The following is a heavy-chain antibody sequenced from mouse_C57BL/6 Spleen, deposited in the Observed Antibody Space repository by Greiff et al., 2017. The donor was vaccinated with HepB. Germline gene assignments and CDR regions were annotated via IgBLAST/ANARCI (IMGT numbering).Heavy chain of an antibody. J-gene: IGHJ2*01. D-gene: IGHD4-1*02. CDR2: FYPGSGSI. Sequence: QVQLKESGAELVKPGASVKLSCKASGYTFTEYTIHWVKQRSGQGLEWIGWFYPGSGSIKYNEKFKDKATLTADKSSSTVYMELSRLTSVDSAVYFCARHEDPQLGRGYFDYWGQGTTLTVSS. CDR1: GYTFTEYT. CDR3: ARHEDPQLGRGYFDY. V-gene: IGHV1-62-2*01.